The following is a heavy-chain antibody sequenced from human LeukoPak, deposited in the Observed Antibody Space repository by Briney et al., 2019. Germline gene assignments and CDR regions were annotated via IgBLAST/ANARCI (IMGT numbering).Heavy chain of an antibody. Sequence: GESLKISCKGSGYSFTSYWIGWVRQMPGKGLEWMGIIYPGDSDTRYSPSSQGQVTISADKSISTAYLQWSSLKASDTAMYYCARHRRGVKYYYYYYMDVWGKGTTVTVSS. J-gene: IGHJ6*03. D-gene: IGHD3-10*01. CDR1: GYSFTSYW. CDR3: ARHRRGVKYYYYYYMDV. V-gene: IGHV5-51*01. CDR2: IYPGDSDT.